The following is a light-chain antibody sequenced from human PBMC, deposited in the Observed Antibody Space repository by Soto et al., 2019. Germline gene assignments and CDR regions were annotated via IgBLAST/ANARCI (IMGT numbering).Light chain of an antibody. J-gene: IGKJ5*01. Sequence: DIQMTQSPSSLSASIGDRVTITCRASQSISRYLNWYQQKPGKAPNLLIYAASSLQSGVPSRFSGSGSGTDFTLTISSLQPEDFAAYYCQQSYSPLSITFGQGTRLEI. CDR3: QQSYSPLSIT. CDR1: QSISRY. CDR2: AAS. V-gene: IGKV1-39*01.